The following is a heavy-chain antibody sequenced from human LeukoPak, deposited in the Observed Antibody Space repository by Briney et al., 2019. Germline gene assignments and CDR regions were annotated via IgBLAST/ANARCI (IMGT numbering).Heavy chain of an antibody. Sequence: SQTLSLTCTVSGGSISSGDYYWSWIRQPPGKGLEWIGYIYYSGSTYYNPSLKSRVTISVDTSKNQFSLKLSSVTAADTAVYYCARRKYCYDSSGPWNWFDPWGQGTLVTVSS. CDR2: IYYSGST. V-gene: IGHV4-30-4*08. CDR3: ARRKYCYDSSGPWNWFDP. D-gene: IGHD3-22*01. CDR1: GGSISSGDYY. J-gene: IGHJ5*02.